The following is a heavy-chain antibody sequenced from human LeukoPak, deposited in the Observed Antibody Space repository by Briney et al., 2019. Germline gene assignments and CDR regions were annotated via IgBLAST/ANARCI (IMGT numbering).Heavy chain of an antibody. D-gene: IGHD3-22*01. Sequence: ASVKVSCKASGYTFTGYYMHWVRQAPGQGLEWMGWINPNSGGTNYAQKFQGRVTMTRDTSISTAYMELSRLRSDDTAVYYCARDYYDSSGYFEPWGQGTLVTVSS. V-gene: IGHV1-2*02. CDR1: GYTFTGYY. CDR2: INPNSGGT. J-gene: IGHJ5*02. CDR3: ARDYYDSSGYFEP.